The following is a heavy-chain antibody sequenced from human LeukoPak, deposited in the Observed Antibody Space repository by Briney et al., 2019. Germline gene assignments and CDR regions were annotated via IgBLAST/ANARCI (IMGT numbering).Heavy chain of an antibody. CDR2: ISGDGITT. V-gene: IGHV3-43*02. Sequence: GGSLRLSCAASGFIFNRYAMHWVRQAPGKGLEWVGLISGDGITTYYLDSVKGRFTISRDNSKNSLYLHMNSLRSEDTALYYCAKDHVYGGADDWGQGTLVTVSS. CDR3: AKDHVYGGADD. J-gene: IGHJ4*02. D-gene: IGHD4-23*01. CDR1: GFIFNRYA.